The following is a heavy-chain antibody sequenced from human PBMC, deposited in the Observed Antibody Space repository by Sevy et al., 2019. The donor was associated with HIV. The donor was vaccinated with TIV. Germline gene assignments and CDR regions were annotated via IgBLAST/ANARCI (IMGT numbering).Heavy chain of an antibody. J-gene: IGHJ6*02. CDR3: VTVTTMSGNYYYYGMDV. V-gene: IGHV3-30*03. CDR1: GFTFSSYG. D-gene: IGHD4-4*01. CDR2: ISYDGSNK. Sequence: GGSLRLSCAASGFTFSSYGMHWVRQAPGKGLEWVAVISYDGSNKYYADSVKGRFTISRDNSKNTLYLQMNSLRAEDTAVYYCVTVTTMSGNYYYYGMDVWGQGTTVTVSS.